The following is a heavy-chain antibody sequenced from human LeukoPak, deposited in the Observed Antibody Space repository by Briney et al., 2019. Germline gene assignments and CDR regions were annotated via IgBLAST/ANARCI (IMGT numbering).Heavy chain of an antibody. D-gene: IGHD3-10*01. CDR1: GLTFSSYA. Sequence: QPGGSLRLSCAASGLTFSSYAMSWVRQAPGKGLEWASAISGSGGSTYYADSVKGRFTISRDNSKNTLYLQMNSLRAEDTAVYYCAKGDDYYYGSGSYYSFDYWGQGTLVTVSS. CDR2: ISGSGGST. V-gene: IGHV3-23*01. CDR3: AKGDDYYYGSGSYYSFDY. J-gene: IGHJ4*02.